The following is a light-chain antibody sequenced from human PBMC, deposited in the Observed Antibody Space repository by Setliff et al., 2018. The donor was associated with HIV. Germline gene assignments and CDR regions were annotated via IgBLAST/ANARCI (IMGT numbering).Light chain of an antibody. J-gene: IGLJ1*01. Sequence: QSALTQPASVSGSPGQSITISCTGTSSDVGGYSYVSWYQQHPGKAPKLIIYEVTDRPSGVSNRFSGSKSGNTASLTISGLQAEDEADYHCSSYAITNTLPFGTGTKGTVL. CDR2: EVT. CDR3: SSYAITNTLP. V-gene: IGLV2-14*01. CDR1: SSDVGGYSY.